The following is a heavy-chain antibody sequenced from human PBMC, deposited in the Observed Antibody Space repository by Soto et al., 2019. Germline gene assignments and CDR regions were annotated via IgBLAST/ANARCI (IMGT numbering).Heavy chain of an antibody. CDR2: INHSGST. CDR3: ARRRIRASGRSWALAAYYFDY. Sequence: SETLSLTCAVYNGSFSDYYWSWIRQPPGKGLEWIGEINHSGSTNYNPSLKSRVTISVDSSKNQFSLKLSSVTAADTAVYYCARRRIRASGRSWALAAYYFDYWGQGTLVTVS. V-gene: IGHV4-34*01. D-gene: IGHD6-13*01. J-gene: IGHJ4*02. CDR1: NGSFSDYY.